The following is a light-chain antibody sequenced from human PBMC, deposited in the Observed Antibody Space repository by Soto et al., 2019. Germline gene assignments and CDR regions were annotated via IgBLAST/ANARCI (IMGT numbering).Light chain of an antibody. CDR2: SNI. J-gene: IGLJ2*01. Sequence: QSVLTQPPSASGTPGQRVTISCSGSSSNIGSHTVNWYQQLPGTAPKLLIYSNIQRPSGVPDRFSGSKSGTSASLAISGLQSEDEADYYCAAWDDSLNAPVFGGGTKLTVL. V-gene: IGLV1-44*01. CDR3: AAWDDSLNAPV. CDR1: SSNIGSHT.